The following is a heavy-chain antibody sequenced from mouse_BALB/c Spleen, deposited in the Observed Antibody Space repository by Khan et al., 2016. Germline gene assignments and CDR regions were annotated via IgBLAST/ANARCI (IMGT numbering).Heavy chain of an antibody. J-gene: IGHJ1*01. CDR2: INTYTGEP. V-gene: IGHV9-1*02. D-gene: IGHD2-2*01. CDR3: ARGARVTTWWYFDV. CDR1: GYTFTNSG. Sequence: QIQLVQSGPELKKPGETVKISCKASGYTFTNSGMNWVKQGPGKGLKWVGWINTYTGEPTYADDFKGRFALSLETSASTAYLQINNRRNEDKTTYFCARGARVTTWWYFDVWGAGTTVTVSS.